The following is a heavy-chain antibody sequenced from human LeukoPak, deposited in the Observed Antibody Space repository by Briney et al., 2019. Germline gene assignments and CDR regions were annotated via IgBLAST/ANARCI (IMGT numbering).Heavy chain of an antibody. Sequence: GGSLRLSCAASGFTFSSYGMHWVRQAPGKGLEWVAVIWYDGSNKYYADSVKGRFTISRDNSKNTLYLQMNSLRAEDTAVYYCARGIDYYGSGSYPLHFQHWSQGTLVTVSS. CDR2: IWYDGSNK. V-gene: IGHV3-33*01. J-gene: IGHJ1*01. CDR1: GFTFSSYG. CDR3: ARGIDYYGSGSYPLHFQH. D-gene: IGHD3-10*01.